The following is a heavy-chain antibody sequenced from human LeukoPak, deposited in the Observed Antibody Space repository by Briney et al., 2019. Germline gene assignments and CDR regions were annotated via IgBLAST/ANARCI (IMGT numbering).Heavy chain of an antibody. D-gene: IGHD5-24*01. CDR2: ISSSSSYI. Sequence: GGSLRLSCAASGFTFSSYSMNWVRQAPGKGLEWVSSISSSSSYIYYADSVKGRFTISRDNAKNSLYLQMNSLRAEDTAVYYCARGGRGVYYYMDVWGKGTTVTVSS. V-gene: IGHV3-21*01. CDR1: GFTFSSYS. J-gene: IGHJ6*03. CDR3: ARGGRGVYYYMDV.